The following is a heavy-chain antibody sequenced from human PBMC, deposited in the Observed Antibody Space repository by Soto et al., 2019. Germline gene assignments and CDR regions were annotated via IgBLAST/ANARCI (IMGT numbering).Heavy chain of an antibody. D-gene: IGHD6-6*01. V-gene: IGHV3-23*01. CDR2: ISDSGGST. Sequence: PGGSLRLSCAASGFTFSRYAMSWVRQAPGKGLEWVSAISDSGGSTYYADSVKGRFTISRDNSKNTLSLQMNSLRAEDTAVYYCAKRVEYSSSTHYFDSWGQGTLVTVSS. J-gene: IGHJ4*02. CDR3: AKRVEYSSSTHYFDS. CDR1: GFTFSRYA.